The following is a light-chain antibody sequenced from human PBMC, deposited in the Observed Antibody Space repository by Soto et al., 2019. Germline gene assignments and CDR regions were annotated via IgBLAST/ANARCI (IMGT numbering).Light chain of an antibody. CDR2: GAS. Sequence: EIVMTQSPPTLSVSPGERATLSCRASQSVSSNLAWYQQKPGQAPRLLIYGASTRATGIPVRFSGSGSGTEFTLTISSLQSEDFAVYYCQQYNNWPYTFGQGTKLEIK. V-gene: IGKV3-15*01. J-gene: IGKJ2*01. CDR3: QQYNNWPYT. CDR1: QSVSSN.